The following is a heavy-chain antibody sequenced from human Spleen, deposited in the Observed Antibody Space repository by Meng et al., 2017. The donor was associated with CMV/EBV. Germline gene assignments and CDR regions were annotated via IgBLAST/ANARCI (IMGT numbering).Heavy chain of an antibody. CDR1: GYTFTGYY. CDR3: ARDRVEMATIMDNWFDP. Sequence: ASVKVSCTASGYTFTGYYMYWVRQAPGQGLEWMGWINPDSGGTNYAQKFQGRVTMTRDTSISTAYMELSRLRSDDTAVYYCARDRVEMATIMDNWFDPWGQGTLVTVSS. V-gene: IGHV1-2*02. D-gene: IGHD5-24*01. CDR2: INPDSGGT. J-gene: IGHJ5*02.